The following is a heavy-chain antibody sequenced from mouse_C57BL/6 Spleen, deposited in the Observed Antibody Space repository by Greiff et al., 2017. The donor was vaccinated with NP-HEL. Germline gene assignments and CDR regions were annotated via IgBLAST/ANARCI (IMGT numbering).Heavy chain of an antibody. J-gene: IGHJ4*01. Sequence: EVKLVESGGGLVQPGGSMKLSCAASGFTFSDAWMDWVRQSPEKGLEWVAEIRNKANNHATYYAESVKGRFTISRDDSKSSVYLQMNSLRAEDTGIYYCTRRYYYGSSYGFPGYAMDYWGQGTSVTVSS. CDR1: GFTFSDAW. CDR2: IRNKANNHAT. CDR3: TRRYYYGSSYGFPGYAMDY. V-gene: IGHV6-6*01. D-gene: IGHD1-1*01.